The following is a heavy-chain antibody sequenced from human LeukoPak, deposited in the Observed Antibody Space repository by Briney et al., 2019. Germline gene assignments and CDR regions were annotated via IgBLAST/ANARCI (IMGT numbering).Heavy chain of an antibody. J-gene: IGHJ4*02. CDR3: ARGPRSGWSPFDY. Sequence: PGGSLRLSCAASGFTVSGNYLSWVRQAPGKGLEWVSIIYSGGSTSYADSVKGRFTISRDNSKNTLYLQMNSLRAEDTAVYYCARGPRSGWSPFDYWGQGTLVTVSS. V-gene: IGHV3-66*01. D-gene: IGHD6-19*01. CDR1: GFTVSGNY. CDR2: IYSGGST.